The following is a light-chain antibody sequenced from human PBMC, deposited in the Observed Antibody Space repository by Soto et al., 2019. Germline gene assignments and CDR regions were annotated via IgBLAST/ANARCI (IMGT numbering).Light chain of an antibody. Sequence: EIVMTQSPVTLSVSPGERATLSCRASQSVGSQLAWFQQKAGQAPRLLIYGASTRATGLPARFSGSGSGTEFTLTISSLQTEDFAVYYCQQYSNWWTFGQGTKVDIK. J-gene: IGKJ1*01. CDR1: QSVGSQ. V-gene: IGKV3-15*01. CDR2: GAS. CDR3: QQYSNWWT.